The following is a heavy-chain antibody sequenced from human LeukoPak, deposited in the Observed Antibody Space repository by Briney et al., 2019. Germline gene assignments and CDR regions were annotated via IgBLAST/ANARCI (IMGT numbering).Heavy chain of an antibody. CDR1: GYTFTSNG. Sequence: ASVSVSCKASGYTFTSNGISWERQAPGQRLEWMGWISAYNGNTNCARKLQGSVTINTETSTITADMERRRLTSDDTADYYFAREQGSSVYFFDYWGQGTLVTVSS. D-gene: IGHD3-22*01. V-gene: IGHV1-18*01. CDR3: AREQGSSVYFFDY. J-gene: IGHJ4*02. CDR2: ISAYNGNT.